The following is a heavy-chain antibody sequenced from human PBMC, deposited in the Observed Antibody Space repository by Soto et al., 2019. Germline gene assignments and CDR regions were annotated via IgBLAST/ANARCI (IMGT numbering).Heavy chain of an antibody. V-gene: IGHV1-18*01. J-gene: IGHJ5*02. CDR3: ARDSMGYCSSTSCYDWFDP. CDR1: GYAFTSYG. CDR2: ISAYNGNA. Sequence: ASVKVSCKASGYAFTSYGISWVRQAPGQGLEWMGWISAYNGNANYAQKLQGRVTMTIDTSTSTAYIELKSLRSDDTAVYYCARDSMGYCSSTSCYDWFDPWGQGTLVTVSS. D-gene: IGHD2-2*01.